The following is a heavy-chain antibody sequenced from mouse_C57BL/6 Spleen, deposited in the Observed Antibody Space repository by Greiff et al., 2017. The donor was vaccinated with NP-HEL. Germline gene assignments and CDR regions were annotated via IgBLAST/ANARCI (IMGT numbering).Heavy chain of an antibody. CDR3: ARGRYDYFYFDY. V-gene: IGHV1-80*01. CDR1: GYAFSSYW. CDR2: IYPGDGDT. J-gene: IGHJ2*01. Sequence: QVQLQQSGAELVKPGASVKISCKASGYAFSSYWMNWVKQRPGKGLEWIGQIYPGDGDTNYNGKFKGKATLTADKSSSTADMQLSSLTSEESAVYFSARGRYDYFYFDYWGQGTTLTVSS. D-gene: IGHD2-4*01.